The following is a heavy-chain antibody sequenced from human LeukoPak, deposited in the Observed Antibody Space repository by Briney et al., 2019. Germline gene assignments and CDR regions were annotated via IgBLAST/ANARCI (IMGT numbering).Heavy chain of an antibody. CDR3: AKASDYGGNEFDF. D-gene: IGHD4-23*01. CDR2: ITWNSAYK. Sequence: GGSLRLSCAASGFTFEHYGMHWVRQVPGKGLEWVSYITWNSAYKGYADSVRGRFAISRDNAKKSLHLQINSLTGVDTAFYYCAKASDYGGNEFDFWGQGTLVTVS. J-gene: IGHJ5*01. V-gene: IGHV3-9*01. CDR1: GFTFEHYG.